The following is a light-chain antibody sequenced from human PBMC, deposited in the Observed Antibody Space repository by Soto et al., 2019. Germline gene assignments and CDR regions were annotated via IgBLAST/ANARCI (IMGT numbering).Light chain of an antibody. Sequence: VMTQSPLSLPVTPGEPASISCRSSQSLLHSNGYNYLDWYLQKPGQSPQLLIYLGSNRASGVPDRFSGRGPGTDFTLKISRVEAEDVGVYYCMQALQTPWTFGQGTKVEIK. CDR2: LGS. J-gene: IGKJ1*01. V-gene: IGKV2-28*01. CDR3: MQALQTPWT. CDR1: QSLLHSNGYNY.